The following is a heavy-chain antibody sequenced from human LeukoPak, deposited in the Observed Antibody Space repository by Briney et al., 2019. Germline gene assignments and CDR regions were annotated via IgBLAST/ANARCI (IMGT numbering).Heavy chain of an antibody. CDR3: ARAGIAAAGTVEELDY. D-gene: IGHD6-13*01. CDR2: IYYSGST. J-gene: IGHJ4*02. V-gene: IGHV4-39*07. Sequence: SETLSLTCTVSGASISTSSYYWGWIRQPPGKGLEWIGNIYYSGSTYYNPSLKSRVTISVDTSKNQFSLKVSSVTAADTAVYYCARAGIAAAGTVEELDYWGQGTLVTVSS. CDR1: GASISTSSYY.